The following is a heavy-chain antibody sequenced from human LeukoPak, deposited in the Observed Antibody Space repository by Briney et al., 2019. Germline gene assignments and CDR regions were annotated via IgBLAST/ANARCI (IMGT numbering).Heavy chain of an antibody. J-gene: IGHJ4*02. Sequence: SETLSLICTVSGGSSIINDGWGLIRQPPGKGLEWIGSIFYSGATYYSPSLKSRVTISVDTSKNQFSLKLSSMTAADTAVYYCVRHRQWLLFPDYWGQGTLVTVSS. V-gene: IGHV4-39*01. D-gene: IGHD6-19*01. CDR1: GGSSIINDG. CDR2: IFYSGAT. CDR3: VRHRQWLLFPDY.